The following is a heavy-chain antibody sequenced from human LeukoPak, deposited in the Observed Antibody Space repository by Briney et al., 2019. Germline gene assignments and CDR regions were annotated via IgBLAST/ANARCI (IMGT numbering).Heavy chain of an antibody. CDR2: ITSDGSSI. D-gene: IGHD3-10*01. CDR1: RFTFSNFN. V-gene: IGHV3-64D*06. Sequence: PGGSLRLSCTASRFTFSNFNMHWVRQAPGKGLQFVSGITSDGSSIDYADSVRGRFTISRDNSKSTLYLRMSSLRVEDTALYCCVRGLYGLGWDYWGPGTLVTVSS. CDR3: VRGLYGLGWDY. J-gene: IGHJ4*02.